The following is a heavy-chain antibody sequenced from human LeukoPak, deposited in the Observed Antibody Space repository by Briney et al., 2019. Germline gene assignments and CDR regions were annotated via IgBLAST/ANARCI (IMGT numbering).Heavy chain of an antibody. CDR2: IRSKANSYAT. CDR1: GFTFEDYA. CDR3: TRHALEYSSSSGLEYYYYYMDV. Sequence: GGSLRLSCAVSGFTFEDYAMHWVRQASGKGLEWVGRIRSKANSYATAYAASVKGRFTISRDDSKNTAYLQMNSLKTEDTAVYYCTRHALEYSSSSGLEYYYYYMDVWGKGTTVTISS. J-gene: IGHJ6*03. D-gene: IGHD6-6*01. V-gene: IGHV3-73*01.